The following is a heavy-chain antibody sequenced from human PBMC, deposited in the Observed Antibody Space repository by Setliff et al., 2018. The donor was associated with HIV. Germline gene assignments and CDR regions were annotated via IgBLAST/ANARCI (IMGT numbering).Heavy chain of an antibody. V-gene: IGHV1-18*01. CDR1: GYTFINYG. Sequence: SVKVSCKTSGYTFINYGIHWVRQAPGQGLEWMGWISVYNGNTNYAEKFQGRVTMTTDTSTSTAYMDLRSLRADDTAPYYCARVPRTGPLDYWGQGTLVTVSS. CDR3: ARVPRTGPLDY. J-gene: IGHJ4*02. CDR2: ISVYNGNT.